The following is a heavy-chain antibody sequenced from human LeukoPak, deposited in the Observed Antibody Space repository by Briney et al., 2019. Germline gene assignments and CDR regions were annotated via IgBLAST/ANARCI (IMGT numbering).Heavy chain of an antibody. CDR1: GGSISSYY. D-gene: IGHD1-26*01. J-gene: IGHJ4*02. V-gene: IGHV4-59*12. CDR2: IYYSGST. Sequence: PSATLSLTCTVSGGSISSYYWSWIRQPPGKGLEWIGYIYYSGSTNYNPSLKSRITMSVDTSKNQFSLKLNSVTAADTAIYYCARFGGSYSEWGQGTLVTVSS. CDR3: ARFGGSYSE.